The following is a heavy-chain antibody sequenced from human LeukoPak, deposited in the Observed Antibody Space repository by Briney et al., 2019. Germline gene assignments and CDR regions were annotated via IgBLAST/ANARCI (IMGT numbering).Heavy chain of an antibody. Sequence: SETLSLTCTASGGSISSYYWSWIRQPPGKGLEWIGYIYYSGSTNYNPSLKSRVTISVDTSKNQFSLKLSSVTAADTAVYYCACAPGYYYGSGSYTYWGQGTLVTVSS. V-gene: IGHV4-59*08. CDR3: ACAPGYYYGSGSYTY. CDR1: GGSISSYY. J-gene: IGHJ4*02. CDR2: IYYSGST. D-gene: IGHD3-10*01.